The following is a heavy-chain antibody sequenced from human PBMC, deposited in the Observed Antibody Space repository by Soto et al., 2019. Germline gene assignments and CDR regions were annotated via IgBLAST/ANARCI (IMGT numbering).Heavy chain of an antibody. CDR3: ATIAAAGAPDY. V-gene: IGHV1-3*01. CDR2: INGGNGNT. J-gene: IGHJ4*02. D-gene: IGHD6-25*01. CDR1: EYSFTNYA. Sequence: GASVKVSCKASEYSFTNYAFHWVRQAPGQGLEWMGWINGGNGNTKYSQNFQDRVTITRDTSASTAYVELSSLTSEDTAVYYCATIAAAGAPDYWGQGTLVTVSS.